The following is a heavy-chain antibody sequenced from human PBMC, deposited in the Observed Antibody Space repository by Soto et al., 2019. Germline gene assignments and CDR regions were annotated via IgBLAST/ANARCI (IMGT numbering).Heavy chain of an antibody. CDR1: GYTLTDYA. CDR2: ITTYNGNT. J-gene: IGHJ5*02. Sequence: QVHLVQSGAEVKKPGASVKVSCKASGYTLTDYAIIWVRQAPGQGLEWMGWITTYNGNTNYSQKLQGRVTLTTDTSPNIAYMDLRSLRSDGTDVYYWARALLGCTHDAWGQGTLVTGSS. CDR3: ARALLGCTHDA. V-gene: IGHV1-18*01. D-gene: IGHD2-8*01.